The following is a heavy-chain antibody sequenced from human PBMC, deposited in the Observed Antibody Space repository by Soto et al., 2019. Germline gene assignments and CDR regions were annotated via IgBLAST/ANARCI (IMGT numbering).Heavy chain of an antibody. J-gene: IGHJ6*02. Sequence: GGSLRLSCAASGFAFRSYSMNWVRQDPGKGLEWVSSISSSSSYIYYADSVKGRFTISRDNAKNSLYLQMNSLRAEDTAVYYCARVSTAYYYGMDVWGQGTTVTVSS. CDR2: ISSSSSYI. CDR3: ARVSTAYYYGMDV. V-gene: IGHV3-21*01. CDR1: GFAFRSYS.